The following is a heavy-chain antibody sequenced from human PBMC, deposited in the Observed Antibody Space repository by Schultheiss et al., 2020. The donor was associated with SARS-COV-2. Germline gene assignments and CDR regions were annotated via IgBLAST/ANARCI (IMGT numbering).Heavy chain of an antibody. J-gene: IGHJ5*02. D-gene: IGHD3-22*01. CDR1: GFTFSSYG. Sequence: GGSLRLSCAASGFTFSSYGMHWVRQAPGKGLVWVSRINSDGSSTSYADSVKGRFTISRHTSQNTLYLQMNSLRAEDTAVYYCAKGADSSAYVEYNWFDPWGQGTLVTVSS. CDR2: INSDGSST. V-gene: IGHV3-74*01. CDR3: AKGADSSAYVEYNWFDP.